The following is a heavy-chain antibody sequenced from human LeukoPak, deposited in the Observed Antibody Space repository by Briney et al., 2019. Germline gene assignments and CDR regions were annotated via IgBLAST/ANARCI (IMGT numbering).Heavy chain of an antibody. Sequence: PGGSLRLSCAASGFTFSSYAMNWVRQAPGKGLEWVSAISASGGSTYYADSVKGRFTISRDNSKNTLYLQMSSLRAEDTAVYYCAKEHYGDYVLPSMDVWGQGTTVTVSS. J-gene: IGHJ6*02. CDR1: GFTFSSYA. CDR2: ISASGGST. V-gene: IGHV3-23*01. CDR3: AKEHYGDYVLPSMDV. D-gene: IGHD4-17*01.